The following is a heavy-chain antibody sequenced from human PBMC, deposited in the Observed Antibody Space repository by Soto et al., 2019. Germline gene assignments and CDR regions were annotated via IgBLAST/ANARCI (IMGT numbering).Heavy chain of an antibody. D-gene: IGHD3-22*01. CDR2: IYRGDST. V-gene: IGHV3-53*01. Sequence: DVQVVESGGGLIQPGGSLRLSCAASGFTVSNNYMSWVRQGPGKGLEWVSTIYRGDSTYYADSVKGRFTISRDNSKNTLYLLMNSLRTEDTAVYYCARYYDHSGGTSGGMDVWGQGTTVTVSS. CDR3: ARYYDHSGGTSGGMDV. CDR1: GFTVSNNY. J-gene: IGHJ6*02.